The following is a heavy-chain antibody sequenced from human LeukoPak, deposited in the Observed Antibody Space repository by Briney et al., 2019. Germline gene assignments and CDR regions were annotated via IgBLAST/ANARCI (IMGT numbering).Heavy chain of an antibody. D-gene: IGHD3-9*01. V-gene: IGHV4-39*02. Sequence: PSETLSLTCTVSGGSISSSSYYWGWIRQPPGKGLEWIGSIYYSGSTYYNPSLKSRVTISVDTSKNQFSLKLSSVTAADTAVYYCARENYDILTGPANYYGMDVWGQGTTVTVSS. CDR2: IYYSGST. CDR1: GGSISSSSYY. J-gene: IGHJ6*02. CDR3: ARENYDILTGPANYYGMDV.